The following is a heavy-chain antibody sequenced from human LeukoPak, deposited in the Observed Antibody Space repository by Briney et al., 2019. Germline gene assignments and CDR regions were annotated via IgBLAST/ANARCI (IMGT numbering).Heavy chain of an antibody. CDR2: VYSSGVG. Sequence: KPSETLSLTCTVSGGSITGYYWNWIRQPAGQGLEWLGRVYSSGVGNYNPSLTSRVTMSVDTSKNQFSLKLTSLTAADTAVYYCAREEFLHEIDSSGYFVYWGQGTLGTVSS. CDR3: AREEFLHEIDSSGYFVY. D-gene: IGHD3-22*01. J-gene: IGHJ4*02. V-gene: IGHV4-4*07. CDR1: GGSITGYY.